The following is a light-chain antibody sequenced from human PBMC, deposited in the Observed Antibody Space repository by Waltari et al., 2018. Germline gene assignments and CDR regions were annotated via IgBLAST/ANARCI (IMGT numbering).Light chain of an antibody. Sequence: QSALTQPASVSGSPGPSTTISCTGTSSDVRSYTLVSWYQQHPGKAPKLMIYEGSKRPSGVSNRFSGSKSGNTASLTISGLQAEDEADYYCCSYAGSFYVFGTGTKVTVL. V-gene: IGLV2-23*01. CDR2: EGS. J-gene: IGLJ1*01. CDR1: SSDVRSYTL. CDR3: CSYAGSFYV.